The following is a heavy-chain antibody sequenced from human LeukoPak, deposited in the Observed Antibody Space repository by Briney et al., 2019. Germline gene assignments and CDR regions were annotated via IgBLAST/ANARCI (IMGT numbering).Heavy chain of an antibody. D-gene: IGHD6-6*01. CDR3: VAMIAARPTDV. CDR1: GGTFISYA. J-gene: IGHJ6*04. Sequence: ASVKVSCKASGGTFISYAISWVRQAPGQGLEWVGGIIPIFGTANYAQKFQGRVTITADESTSTAYMELSSLRSEDTAVYYCVAMIAARPTDVWGKGTTVTVSS. V-gene: IGHV1-69*13. CDR2: IIPIFGTA.